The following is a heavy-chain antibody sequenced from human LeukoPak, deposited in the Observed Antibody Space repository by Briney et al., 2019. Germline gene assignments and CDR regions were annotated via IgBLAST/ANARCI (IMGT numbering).Heavy chain of an antibody. J-gene: IGHJ4*02. V-gene: IGHV3-21*01. CDR1: GFTVSSNY. CDR3: ARVKVGASWYFDY. Sequence: GGSLRLSCAASGFTVSSNYMSWVRQAPGKGLEWVSSISSSSSYIYYADSVKGRFTISRDNAKNSLYLQMNSLRAEDTAMYYCARVKVGASWYFDYWGQGTLVTVSS. D-gene: IGHD1-26*01. CDR2: ISSSSSYI.